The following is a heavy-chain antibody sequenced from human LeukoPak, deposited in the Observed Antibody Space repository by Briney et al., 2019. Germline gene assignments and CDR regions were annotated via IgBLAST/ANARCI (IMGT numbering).Heavy chain of an antibody. V-gene: IGHV3-9*01. D-gene: IGHD1-26*01. J-gene: IGHJ4*02. CDR3: AKGKGYSGTYHFDY. Sequence: GGSLRLSCAASGFTFDDYAMHWVRQAPGKGLEWVSGISWNSDNIYYADSVKGRFTISRDSAKNSLYLQMNSLRAEDTALYYCAKGKGYSGTYHFDYWGQGTLVSVSS. CDR1: GFTFDDYA. CDR2: ISWNSDNI.